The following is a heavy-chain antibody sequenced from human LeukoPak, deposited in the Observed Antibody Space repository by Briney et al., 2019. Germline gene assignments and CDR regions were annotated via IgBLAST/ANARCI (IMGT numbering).Heavy chain of an antibody. J-gene: IGHJ4*02. Sequence: GGSLRLLCAASGFSFSSYAMSWVRQAPGKGLEWVSAISGSGGSTYYADSVKGRFTISRDNSKNTPYLQMNSLRAEDTAVYYCASRTVLLGYFDYWGQGTLVTVSS. CDR2: ISGSGGST. CDR3: ASRTVLLGYFDY. V-gene: IGHV3-23*01. CDR1: GFSFSSYA. D-gene: IGHD2-8*01.